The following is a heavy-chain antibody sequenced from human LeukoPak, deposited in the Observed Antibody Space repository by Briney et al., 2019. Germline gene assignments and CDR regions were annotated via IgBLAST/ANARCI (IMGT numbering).Heavy chain of an antibody. Sequence: SETLSLTCTVSGGSFTTHYWSWIRQPPGKGLEWIGYISYIGSTNYNPSLKSRVTISIDTSNNEVSLMLTSVTAADTAVYYCASDSISMNAFDAWGQGTMVTVSS. V-gene: IGHV4-59*11. CDR1: GGSFTTHY. D-gene: IGHD3-22*01. CDR3: ASDSISMNAFDA. CDR2: ISYIGST. J-gene: IGHJ3*01.